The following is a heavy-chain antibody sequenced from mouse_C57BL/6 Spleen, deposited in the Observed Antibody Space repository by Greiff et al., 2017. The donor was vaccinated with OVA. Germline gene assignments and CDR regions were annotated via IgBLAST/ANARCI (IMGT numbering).Heavy chain of an antibody. V-gene: IGHV5-17*01. CDR2: ISSGSSTI. CDR3: ERNGYSPYWYFDV. J-gene: IGHJ1*03. D-gene: IGHD2-3*01. Sequence: EVKLVESGGGLVKPGGSLKLSCAASGFTFSDYGMHWVRQAPEKGLEWVAYISSGSSTIYYADTVKGRFTISRDNAKNTLFLQMTSLRSEDTAMYYCERNGYSPYWYFDVWGTGTTVTVSS. CDR1: GFTFSDYG.